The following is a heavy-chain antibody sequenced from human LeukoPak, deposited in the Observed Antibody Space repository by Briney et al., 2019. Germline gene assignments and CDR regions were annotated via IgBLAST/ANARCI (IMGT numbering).Heavy chain of an antibody. V-gene: IGHV4-34*01. Sequence: SETLSLTCAVDGGSFSGFYWTWTRQTPAKRLGWIAEINQTGNTNYNPSLTDYNPSLKPRVTISVDSSKSQLSLKVNSVTAADTGIYYCARVRHDPLEYGYYMDVWGTGTPVAVSS. CDR1: GGSFSGFY. D-gene: IGHD3-3*01. J-gene: IGHJ6*03. CDR3: ARVRHDPLEYGYYMDV. CDR2: INQTGNT.